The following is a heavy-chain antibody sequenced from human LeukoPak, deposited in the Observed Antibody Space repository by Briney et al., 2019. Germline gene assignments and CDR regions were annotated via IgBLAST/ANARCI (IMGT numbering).Heavy chain of an antibody. J-gene: IGHJ5*01. CDR2: LTRTSSAT. CDR3: ATGGSEYRSDWFDS. V-gene: IGHV3-48*01. Sequence: GGSLRPSCVGSGFRFSSYDMNWVRQAPGRGLEWLSYLTRTSSATWYADSVKGRFTIFRDNAKSSLYLQMNSLRVEDTAVYYCATGGSEYRSDWFDSWGQGTLVNVAS. CDR1: GFRFSSYD. D-gene: IGHD5-18*01.